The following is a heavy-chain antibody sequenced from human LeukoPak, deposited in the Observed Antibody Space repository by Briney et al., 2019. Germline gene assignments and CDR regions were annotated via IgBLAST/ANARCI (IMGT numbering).Heavy chain of an antibody. CDR2: INPNSGGT. CDR3: ARDLTPDGYNWIY. Sequence: ASVKVSCKASGYTFTGYYMHWVRQAPGQGLEWMGWINPNSGGTNYAQKFQGRVTMTRDTSISTAYMELSSLRSEDTAVYYCARDLTPDGYNWIYWGQGTLVTVSS. D-gene: IGHD5-24*01. CDR1: GYTFTGYY. V-gene: IGHV1-2*02. J-gene: IGHJ4*02.